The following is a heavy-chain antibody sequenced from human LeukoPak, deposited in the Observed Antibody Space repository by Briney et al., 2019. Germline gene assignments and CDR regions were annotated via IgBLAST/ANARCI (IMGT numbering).Heavy chain of an antibody. CDR3: ARGERGDY. J-gene: IGHJ4*02. D-gene: IGHD1-26*01. Sequence: PGGSLRLSCAASGFTFSIYEMNWVRQAPGKGLECVSYISSIGTTIYYAVSVKGRFTISRDNAKNSLYLQMNSLRAEDTAVYYCARGERGDYWGQGTLVTVSS. CDR2: ISSIGTTI. V-gene: IGHV3-48*03. CDR1: GFTFSIYE.